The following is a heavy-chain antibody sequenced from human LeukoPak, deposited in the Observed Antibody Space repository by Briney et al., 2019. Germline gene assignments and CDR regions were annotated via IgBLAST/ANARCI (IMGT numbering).Heavy chain of an antibody. Sequence: GGSLRLSCAASGFTFSNYAMHWVRQAPGKGLEYVSAISSNGGSTYYANSVKGRFTIPRDNSKNTLYLQMGSLRAEDMAVYYCARDSSTTNYYYGMDVWGQGTTVTVSS. CDR3: ARDSSTTNYYYGMDV. V-gene: IGHV3-64*01. D-gene: IGHD2-2*01. CDR2: ISSNGGST. J-gene: IGHJ6*02. CDR1: GFTFSNYA.